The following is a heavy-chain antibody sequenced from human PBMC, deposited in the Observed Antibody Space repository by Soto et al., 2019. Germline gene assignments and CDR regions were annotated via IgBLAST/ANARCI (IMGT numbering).Heavy chain of an antibody. J-gene: IGHJ6*02. CDR3: ASVRGWSYSAMDV. Sequence: QVQLQESGPGLVKPSGTLSLTCAVSGGSISSSNWWSWVRQPPGKGLEWIGEIYHSGSTNYNPSLKIRVTISVDKSKNQFSLELSPVTAADTAVYYCASVRGWSYSAMDVWGQGTTVTVSS. CDR1: GGSISSSNW. V-gene: IGHV4-4*02. D-gene: IGHD3-10*02. CDR2: IYHSGST.